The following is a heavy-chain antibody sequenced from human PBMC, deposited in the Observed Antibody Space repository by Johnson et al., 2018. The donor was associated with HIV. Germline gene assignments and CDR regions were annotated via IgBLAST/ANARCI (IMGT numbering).Heavy chain of an antibody. J-gene: IGHJ3*02. V-gene: IGHV3-11*04. CDR3: ARAPRFGRVRGSAFDI. D-gene: IGHD3-10*01. Sequence: QVQLVESGGGLVKPGGSLRLSCAASGFTFSDYYMSWIRQAPGKGLEWVSYISSSGSTIYYADSVKGRFIISRDNAKNSLYLQMNSLRAGDTAVYYCARAPRFGRVRGSAFDIWGQGTMVTVSS. CDR2: ISSSGSTI. CDR1: GFTFSDYY.